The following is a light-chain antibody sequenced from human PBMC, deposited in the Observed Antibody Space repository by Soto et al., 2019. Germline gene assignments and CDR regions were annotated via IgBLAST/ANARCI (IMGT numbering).Light chain of an antibody. CDR2: DAS. V-gene: IGKV3-11*01. J-gene: IGKJ5*01. Sequence: EIVLTQSPGTLSLSPGERATLSCRASQSVGNSFLAWYQQKPGQAPRLLIYDASNRATGIPARFSGSGSGTDFTLTISSLEPEDFAVYYCLQRSNWPITFGQGTRLE. CDR1: QSVGNSF. CDR3: LQRSNWPIT.